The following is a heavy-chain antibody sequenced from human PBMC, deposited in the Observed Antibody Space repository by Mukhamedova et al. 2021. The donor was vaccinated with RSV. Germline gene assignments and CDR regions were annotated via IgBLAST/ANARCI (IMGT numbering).Heavy chain of an antibody. CDR2: ISNDGSNK. D-gene: IGHD3-22*01. V-gene: IGHV3-30*04. CDR3: ARERTYYYDSSGYYLDY. CDR1: SSYA. Sequence: SSYAMHWVRQAPGKGLEWVAVISNDGSNKYYADSVKGRFTISRDNSKNTLYLQMNSLRAEDTAVYYCARERTYYYDSSGYYLDYW. J-gene: IGHJ4*01.